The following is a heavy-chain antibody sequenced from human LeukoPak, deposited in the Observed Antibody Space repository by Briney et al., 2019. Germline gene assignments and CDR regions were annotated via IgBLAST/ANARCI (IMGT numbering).Heavy chain of an antibody. CDR3: ARGPLYYYDSSGYYGAFDI. CDR2: IYPGDSDT. D-gene: IGHD3-22*01. CDR1: GYSFTSYW. Sequence: GESLKISCKGSGYSFTSYWIGWVRQMPGKGLEWMGIIYPGDSDTRYSPSFQGKVTISADKSISTAYLQWSSLKASDTAMYYCARGPLYYYDSSGYYGAFDIWGQGTMVTVSS. J-gene: IGHJ3*02. V-gene: IGHV5-51*01.